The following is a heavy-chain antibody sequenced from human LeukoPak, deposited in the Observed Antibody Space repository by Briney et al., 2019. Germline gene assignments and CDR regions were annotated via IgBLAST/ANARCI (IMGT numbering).Heavy chain of an antibody. CDR2: ISGDGGST. CDR3: AKEFYDILTGPTFDY. V-gene: IGHV3-43*02. D-gene: IGHD3-9*01. CDR1: GFTFDDYA. Sequence: PGGALRLSCAASGFTFDDYAMHWVRQAPGKGLEWVSLISGDGGSTYYTDSVKGRFTISRDNSKNSLYLQMNSLRTEDTAVYYCAKEFYDILTGPTFDYWGQGTLVTVSS. J-gene: IGHJ4*02.